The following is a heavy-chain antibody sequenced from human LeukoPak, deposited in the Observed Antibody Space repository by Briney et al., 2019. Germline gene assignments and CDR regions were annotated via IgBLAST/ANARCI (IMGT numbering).Heavy chain of an antibody. D-gene: IGHD1-14*01. J-gene: IGHJ4*02. CDR2: INPNSGGT. CDR3: ARESTGISGADGY. Sequence: ASVKVSCKASGYTFTGYYMHWVRRAPGQGPEWMGRINPNSGGTNYAQKFQGRVTMTRDTSISTAYMELSRLRSDDTAVYYCARESTGISGADGYWGQGTLVTVSS. V-gene: IGHV1-2*06. CDR1: GYTFTGYY.